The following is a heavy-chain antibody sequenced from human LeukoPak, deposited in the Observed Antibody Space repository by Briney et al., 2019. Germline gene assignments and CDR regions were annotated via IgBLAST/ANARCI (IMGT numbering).Heavy chain of an antibody. Sequence: GGSLRLSCEASGFTFTTYSMTWVRQAPGKGLEWVSIISSGSSAIFSADALKGRFTISRDDAKNLLYLDMNSLRAEDTAVYFCVTHEVTVITRSTFDFWGQGTLVTVSS. CDR3: VTHEVTVITRSTFDF. D-gene: IGHD5-18*01. V-gene: IGHV3-21*01. J-gene: IGHJ4*02. CDR1: GFTFTTYS. CDR2: ISSGSSAI.